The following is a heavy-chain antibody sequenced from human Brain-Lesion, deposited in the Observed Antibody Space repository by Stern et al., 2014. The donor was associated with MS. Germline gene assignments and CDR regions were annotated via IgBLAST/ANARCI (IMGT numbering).Heavy chain of an antibody. V-gene: IGHV1-24*01. J-gene: IGHJ4*02. D-gene: IGHD1-26*01. CDR1: GYTLTEFS. Sequence: QLVQSGAEVKKPGASVKVSCKVSGYTLTEFSMHWVRQAPGKGLEWMGGFDPEGGETIYAQKFQGRVTMTEDTSTDTAYMELSSLRSEDTAVYYCATLSPGAGGNYYRHFDYWGQGTLVTVSS. CDR2: FDPEGGET. CDR3: ATLSPGAGGNYYRHFDY.